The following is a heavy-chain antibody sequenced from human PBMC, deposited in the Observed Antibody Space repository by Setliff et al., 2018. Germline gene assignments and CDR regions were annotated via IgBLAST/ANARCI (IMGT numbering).Heavy chain of an antibody. Sequence: GASVKVFCKASGYTFTGYYMHWVRQAPGQGLEWMGRINPNSGGTNYAQKFQGRVTMTRDTSISTAYMELSRLRSDDTAVYYCARSYYYDSSAANWFDPWGQGTLVTV. J-gene: IGHJ5*02. D-gene: IGHD3-22*01. CDR3: ARSYYYDSSAANWFDP. V-gene: IGHV1-2*06. CDR1: GYTFTGYY. CDR2: INPNSGGT.